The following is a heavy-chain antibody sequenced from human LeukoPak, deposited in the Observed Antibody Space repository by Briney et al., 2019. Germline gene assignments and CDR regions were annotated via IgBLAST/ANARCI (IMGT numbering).Heavy chain of an antibody. J-gene: IGHJ6*03. CDR2: IYTSGST. D-gene: IGHD6-6*01. V-gene: IGHV4-4*07. CDR1: GGSISSYY. Sequence: PSETLSLTCTVSGGSISSYYWSWIRQPAGKGLEWIGRIYTSGSTNYNPSLKSRVTMSVDTSKNQFSLKLSSVTAADTAVYYCARDRPPVSPTLYYYYMDVWGKGTTVTVSS. CDR3: ARDRPPVSPTLYYYYMDV.